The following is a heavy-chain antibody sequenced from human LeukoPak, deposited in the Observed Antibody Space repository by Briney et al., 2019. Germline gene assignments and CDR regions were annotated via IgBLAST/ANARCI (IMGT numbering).Heavy chain of an antibody. CDR2: ISAYNGNT. CDR3: ARARYCSGGSCYHDAFDI. CDR1: GYTFTSYG. V-gene: IGHV1-18*01. Sequence: ASVKVSCKASGYTFTSYGISWVRQAPGQGLEWMGWISAYNGNTNYAQKLQGRVTMTTDTSTSTAYMGLRSLRSDDTAVYYCARARYCSGGSCYHDAFDIWGQGTMVTVSS. D-gene: IGHD2-15*01. J-gene: IGHJ3*02.